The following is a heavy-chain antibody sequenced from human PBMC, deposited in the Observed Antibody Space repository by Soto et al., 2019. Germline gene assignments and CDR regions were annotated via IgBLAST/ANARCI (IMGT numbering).Heavy chain of an antibody. CDR3: ARGGQQWLPYCYYGMDV. D-gene: IGHD6-19*01. CDR2: INPSGGST. V-gene: IGHV1-46*03. J-gene: IGHJ6*02. Sequence: ASVKVSCKASGYTFTSYYMHWVRQAPGQGLEWMGIINPSGGSTSYAQKFQGRVTMTRDTSTSTVYMELSSLRSEDTAVYYCARGGQQWLPYCYYGMDVWGQGTTVTVS. CDR1: GYTFTSYY.